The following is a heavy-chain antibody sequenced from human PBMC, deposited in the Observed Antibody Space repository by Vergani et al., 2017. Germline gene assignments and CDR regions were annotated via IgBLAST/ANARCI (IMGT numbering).Heavy chain of an antibody. D-gene: IGHD3-9*01. CDR2: INHSGST. V-gene: IGHV4-34*01. J-gene: IGHJ4*02. Sequence: QVQLQQWGAGLLKPSETLSLTCAVYGGSFSGYYWSWIRQPPGKGLEWIGEINHSGSTNYNPSLKSRVTISVDTSKNQFSLKLSSVTAAYTAVYYCARQRGFLTGYYSWGQGTLVTVSS. CDR1: GGSFSGYY. CDR3: ARQRGFLTGYYS.